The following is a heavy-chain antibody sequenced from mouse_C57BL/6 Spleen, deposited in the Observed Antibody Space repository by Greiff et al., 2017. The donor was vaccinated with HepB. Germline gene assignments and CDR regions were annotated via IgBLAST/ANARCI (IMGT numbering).Heavy chain of an antibody. CDR3: ARGGLYYFDY. Sequence: EVNLVESGGGLVQPGGSLSLSCAASGFTFTDYYMSWVRQPPGKALEWLGFIRNKANGYTTEYSASVKGRFTISRDNSQSILYLQMNALRAEDSATYYCARGGLYYFDYWGQGTTLTVSS. J-gene: IGHJ2*01. CDR2: IRNKANGYTT. V-gene: IGHV7-3*01. CDR1: GFTFTDYY.